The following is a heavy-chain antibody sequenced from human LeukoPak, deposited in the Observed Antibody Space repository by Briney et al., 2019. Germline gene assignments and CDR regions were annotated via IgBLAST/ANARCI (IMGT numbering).Heavy chain of an antibody. J-gene: IGHJ4*02. Sequence: GGSLRLSCAASGFTFSSYGMHWVRQAPGKGLEWVAVIWYDGSNKYYADSVKGRFTISRDNSKNTLYLQMNSLRAEDTAVYYCARDRYNWNGDFDYWGQGTLVTASS. CDR3: ARDRYNWNGDFDY. V-gene: IGHV3-33*01. CDR1: GFTFSSYG. CDR2: IWYDGSNK. D-gene: IGHD1-20*01.